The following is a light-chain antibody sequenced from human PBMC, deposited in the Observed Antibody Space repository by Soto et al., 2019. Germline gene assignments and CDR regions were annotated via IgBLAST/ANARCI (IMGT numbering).Light chain of an antibody. CDR1: SSNIGAGYD. Sequence: QSALTQPPSVSGAPGQRVTISCTGSSSNIGAGYDVHWYQQLPGTAPKLLIYGNSNRPSGVPDRFSGSKSGTPASLAFTGLQAEDEADYYCQSYDSSLSGSDVFGTGTKVTVL. V-gene: IGLV1-40*01. J-gene: IGLJ1*01. CDR2: GNS. CDR3: QSYDSSLSGSDV.